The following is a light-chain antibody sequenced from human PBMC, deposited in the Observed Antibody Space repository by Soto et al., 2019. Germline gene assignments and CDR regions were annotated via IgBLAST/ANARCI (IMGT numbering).Light chain of an antibody. CDR1: QSVSSN. Sequence: EIVMTQSPATLSVFPGERATLSCRASQSVSSNLAWFQHKPGQAPRLLIYGASIRATGIPARFSGSGSRTDFTLTISRLEPEDFAVYYCQQYGSSLPITFGQVTRLEIK. CDR3: QQYGSSLPIT. CDR2: GAS. J-gene: IGKJ5*01. V-gene: IGKV3-20*01.